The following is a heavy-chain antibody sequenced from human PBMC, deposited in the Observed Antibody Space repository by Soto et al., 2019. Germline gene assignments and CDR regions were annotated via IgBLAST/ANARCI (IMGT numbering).Heavy chain of an antibody. D-gene: IGHD3-22*01. V-gene: IGHV3-11*06. CDR1: GFTFSDYY. Sequence: GGSLRFSCAASGFTFSDYYMSWIRQAPGKGLEWISYISSNSNYKNHADSVRGRFSISRDNAKNSLYLQMHSLRAEDTAVYYCARATGYYHTSGSDSWGQGTLVTVSS. J-gene: IGHJ4*02. CDR3: ARATGYYHTSGSDS. CDR2: ISSNSNYK.